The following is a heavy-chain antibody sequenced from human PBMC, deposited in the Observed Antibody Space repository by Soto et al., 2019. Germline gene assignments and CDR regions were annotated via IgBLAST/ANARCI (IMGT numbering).Heavy chain of an antibody. CDR2: INPSGGST. CDR3: ARDSGVVAATYGSYYFDY. V-gene: IGHV1-46*03. Sequence: QVQLVQSGAAVKKPGASVKVSCKASGYTFTSYYMHWVRQAPGQGLEWMGIINPSGGSTSYAQKFQGRVTMTRDTSTSTVYMELSSLRSEDTAVYYCARDSGVVAATYGSYYFDYWGQGTLVTVSS. D-gene: IGHD2-15*01. J-gene: IGHJ4*02. CDR1: GYTFTSYY.